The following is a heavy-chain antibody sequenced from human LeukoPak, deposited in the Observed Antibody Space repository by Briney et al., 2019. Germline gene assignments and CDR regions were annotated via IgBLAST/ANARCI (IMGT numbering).Heavy chain of an antibody. CDR1: GFTFSSYG. J-gene: IGHJ3*02. D-gene: IGHD3-16*01. CDR2: ISYDGSNK. V-gene: IGHV3-30*18. CDR3: AKDSVYGGWGNAFDI. Sequence: PGRSLRLSCAASGFTFSSYGMHWVRQAPGKGLEWVAVISYDGSNKYYADSVKGRFTISRDNSKNTLYLQMNSLRVEDAAVYYCAKDSVYGGWGNAFDIWGQGTMVTVSS.